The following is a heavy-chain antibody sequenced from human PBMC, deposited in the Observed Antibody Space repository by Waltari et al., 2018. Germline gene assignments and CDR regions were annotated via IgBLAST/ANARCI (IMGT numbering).Heavy chain of an antibody. CDR3: ANNEWGLPVS. V-gene: IGHV4-38-2*02. Sequence: QVGLQESGPGLVKPSETLSLTCTVSGYSISSGYWWGWLRQPPGKGLEWIASIHYSGSIQYTPSLRSRVTISADTSKNQFSLRLTSVTAADTAVYYCANNEWGLPVSWGQGALVTVSS. CDR1: GYSISSGYW. D-gene: IGHD1-26*01. J-gene: IGHJ5*02. CDR2: IHYSGSI.